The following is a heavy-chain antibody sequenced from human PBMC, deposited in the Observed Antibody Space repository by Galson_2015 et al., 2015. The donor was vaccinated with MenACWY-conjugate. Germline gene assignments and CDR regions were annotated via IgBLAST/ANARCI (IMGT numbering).Heavy chain of an antibody. D-gene: IGHD6-25*01. V-gene: IGHV4-59*01. Sequence: SETLSLTCTVSGGSISGFYWSWIRQPPGKGLEWIGYIYYSGSSNYNPSLKSRVTMSVDTSKDQFSLKLSSVTAADTAVYYCARDQRYLDYWGQGTLVTVSS. CDR3: ARDQRYLDY. CDR1: GGSISGFY. CDR2: IYYSGSS. J-gene: IGHJ4*02.